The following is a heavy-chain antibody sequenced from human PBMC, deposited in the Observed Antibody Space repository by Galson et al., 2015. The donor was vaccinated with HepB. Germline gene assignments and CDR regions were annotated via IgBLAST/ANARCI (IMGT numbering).Heavy chain of an antibody. CDR2: ISASGDHT. CDR3: TNDSGWEHHS. V-gene: IGHV3-23*01. Sequence: SLRLSCAASESTFSTPGMSWVRQGPGKGLEWVSGISASGDHTYYADSVRGRFTISRDNYRNTLYLQMNSLRVDDTAVYYCTNDSGWEHHSWGQGTLVIVSS. D-gene: IGHD1-26*01. CDR1: ESTFSTPG. J-gene: IGHJ4*02.